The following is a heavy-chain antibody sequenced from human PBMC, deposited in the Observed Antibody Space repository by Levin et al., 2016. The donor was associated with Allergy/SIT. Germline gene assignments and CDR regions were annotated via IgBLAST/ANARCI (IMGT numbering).Heavy chain of an antibody. CDR3: AKAKFPRVLGSTLDSSGYYPYYFDY. V-gene: IGHV3-23*01. D-gene: IGHD3-22*01. Sequence: VRQAPGKGLEWVSGIGGSGGNTYYADSVKGRFTISRDNSKNTLYLQMNSLTGEDTAVYYCAKAKFPRVLGSTLDSSGYYPYYFDYWGQGTLVTVSS. J-gene: IGHJ4*02. CDR2: IGGSGGNT.